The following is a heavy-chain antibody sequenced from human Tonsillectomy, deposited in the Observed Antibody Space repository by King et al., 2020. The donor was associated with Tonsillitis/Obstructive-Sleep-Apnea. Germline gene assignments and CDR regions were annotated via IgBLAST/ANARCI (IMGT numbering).Heavy chain of an antibody. CDR1: GGTFSSYA. CDR3: ARGGVSYRTAGFYYAMVV. CDR2: IIPMVGIA. Sequence: VQLVQSGAEVKKPGSSVKVSCKASGGTFSSYAISWVRQAPGQGLEWMGGIIPMVGIANYAQKFQGRVTIIADKYTSTAYMELSSLSSEDTAVYYCARGGVSYRTAGFYYAMVVSGPGTPFTVSS. J-gene: IGHJ6*02. V-gene: IGHV1-69*10. D-gene: IGHD3-3*01.